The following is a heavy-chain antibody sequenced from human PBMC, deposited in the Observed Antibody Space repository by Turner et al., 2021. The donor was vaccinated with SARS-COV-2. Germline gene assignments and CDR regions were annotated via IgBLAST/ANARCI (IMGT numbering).Heavy chain of an antibody. Sequence: EVQLVESGGGLVKPGGSLILACPASGYTFSSYSMNGVRQAPEKGLEWVSSISSSSSYIHYEDSVKGRFTISRDNAKNSLYRQMNSLRAEDTAVYYWSRDPWYYDSSGWPPSDYWGQGTLVTVSS. V-gene: IGHV3-21*01. J-gene: IGHJ4*02. D-gene: IGHD3-22*01. CDR3: SRDPWYYDSSGWPPSDY. CDR1: GYTFSSYS. CDR2: ISSSSSYI.